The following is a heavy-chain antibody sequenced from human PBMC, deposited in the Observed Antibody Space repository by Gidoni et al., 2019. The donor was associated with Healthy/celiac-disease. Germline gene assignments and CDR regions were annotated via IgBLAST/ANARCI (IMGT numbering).Heavy chain of an antibody. CDR1: GGSVSSGSYY. CDR2: IYYSGST. V-gene: IGHV4-61*01. CDR3: ARAGMATPGKEFDY. D-gene: IGHD5-12*01. J-gene: IGHJ4*02. Sequence: QVQLQESGPGLVKPSETLSLTCTVSGGSVSSGSYYWSWIRQPPGKGLEWIGYIYYSGSTNYNPSLKRRVTISVDTSKNQFSLKLSSVTAADTAVYYCARAGMATPGKEFDYWGQGTLVTVSS.